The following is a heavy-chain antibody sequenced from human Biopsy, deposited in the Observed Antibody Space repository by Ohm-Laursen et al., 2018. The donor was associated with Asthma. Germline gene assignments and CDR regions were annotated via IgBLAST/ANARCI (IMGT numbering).Heavy chain of an antibody. Sequence: TLSLTCSVSGGSISSGGYYWSWIRQHPGKGLEWIGYIYYSGSTYYNPSLKSRVTISVDTSKNQFSLKLSPVTAADTAVYYCARGPPVDREDWGQGTLVTVSS. CDR3: ARGPPVDRED. D-gene: IGHD5-24*01. V-gene: IGHV4-31*03. J-gene: IGHJ4*02. CDR2: IYYSGST. CDR1: GGSISSGGYY.